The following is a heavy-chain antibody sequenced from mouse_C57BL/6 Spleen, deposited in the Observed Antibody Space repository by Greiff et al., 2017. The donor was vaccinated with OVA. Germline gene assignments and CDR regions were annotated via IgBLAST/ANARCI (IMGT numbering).Heavy chain of an antibody. CDR3: ARHGGGSSPLYYAMDY. J-gene: IGHJ4*01. CDR2: FYPGSGSI. V-gene: IGHV1-62-2*01. CDR1: GYTFTEYT. Sequence: QVQLQQSGAELVKPGASVKLSCKASGYTFTEYTIHWVKQRSGQGLEWIGWFYPGSGSIKYNEKFKDKATLTADKSSSTVYMELSRLSSEDSAFYFCARHGGGSSPLYYAMDYWGQGTSVTVSS. D-gene: IGHD1-1*01.